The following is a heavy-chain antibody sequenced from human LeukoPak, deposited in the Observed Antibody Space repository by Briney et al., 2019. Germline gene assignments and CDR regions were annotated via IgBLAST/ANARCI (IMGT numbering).Heavy chain of an antibody. V-gene: IGHV1-46*01. CDR3: AKVLVGTTCFEY. J-gene: IGHJ4*02. D-gene: IGHD1-7*01. Sequence: ASVKVSCKASGYTFTSYYMHWVRQAPGQGLEWMGIINPSGGSTSYAQKFQGRVTMTRDTSISTAYMELSRLRSDDTAVYYCAKVLVGTTCFEYWGQGTLVTVSS. CDR2: INPSGGST. CDR1: GYTFTSYY.